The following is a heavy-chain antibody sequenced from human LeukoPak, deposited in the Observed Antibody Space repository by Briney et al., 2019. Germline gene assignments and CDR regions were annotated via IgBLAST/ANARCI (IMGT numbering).Heavy chain of an antibody. Sequence: SGTLSLTCAVSGGSISSSNWWSWVRQPPGKGLEWIGEIYHSGSTNYNPSLKSRVTISIDASKNQFSLKLSSVTAADTAVYYCARLTSGTHPNFDYWGQGTLVTVSS. CDR1: GGSISSSNW. CDR3: ARLTSGTHPNFDY. J-gene: IGHJ4*02. D-gene: IGHD3-10*01. CDR2: IYHSGST. V-gene: IGHV4-4*02.